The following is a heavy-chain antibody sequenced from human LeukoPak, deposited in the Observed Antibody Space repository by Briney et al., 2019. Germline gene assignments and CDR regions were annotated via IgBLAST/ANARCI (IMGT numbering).Heavy chain of an antibody. D-gene: IGHD6-19*01. Sequence: SETLSLTCTVSGGSISRYYWSWIRRPAGKGLEWIGRIYTSGSTNYNPSLKSRVTMSVDTSKNQFSLKLSSVTAADTAVYYCAREYSSGWSRGFDYWGQGTLVTVSS. J-gene: IGHJ4*02. CDR2: IYTSGST. V-gene: IGHV4-4*07. CDR3: AREYSSGWSRGFDY. CDR1: GGSISRYY.